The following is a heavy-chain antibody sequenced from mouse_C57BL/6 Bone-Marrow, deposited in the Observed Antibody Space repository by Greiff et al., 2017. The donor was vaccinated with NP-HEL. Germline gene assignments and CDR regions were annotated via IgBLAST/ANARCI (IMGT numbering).Heavy chain of an antibody. V-gene: IGHV1-55*01. J-gene: IGHJ2*01. CDR2: IYPGSGST. D-gene: IGHD1-1*01. CDR3: ARGVYYGSSYGY. Sequence: QVQLKQPGAELVKPGASVKMSCKASGYTFTSYWITWVKQRPGQGLEWIGDIYPGSGSTNYNEKFKSKATLTVDTSSSTAYMQLSSLTSEDSVVYYCARGVYYGSSYGYWGQGTTLTVSS. CDR1: GYTFTSYW.